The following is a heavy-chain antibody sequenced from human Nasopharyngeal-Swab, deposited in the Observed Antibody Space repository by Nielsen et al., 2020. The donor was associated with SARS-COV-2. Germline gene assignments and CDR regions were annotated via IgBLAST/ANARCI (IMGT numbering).Heavy chain of an antibody. Sequence: GGSLRLSCAASGFTFSSYSMNWVRQAPGKGLEWVSSISSSSSYIYYADSVKGRFTISRDNAKNSLYLQMNSLRAEDTAVYYCARDRWGWLPIGDALDIWGQGTMVTVSS. J-gene: IGHJ3*02. D-gene: IGHD2-21*01. CDR2: ISSSSSYI. CDR3: ARDRWGWLPIGDALDI. V-gene: IGHV3-21*01. CDR1: GFTFSSYS.